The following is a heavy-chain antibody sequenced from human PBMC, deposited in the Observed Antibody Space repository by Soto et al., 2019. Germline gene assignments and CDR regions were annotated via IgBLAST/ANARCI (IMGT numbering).Heavy chain of an antibody. V-gene: IGHV3-23*01. CDR1: GFMFSSYV. D-gene: IGHD2-15*01. CDR3: AKESLAGNYRDSNGVDV. J-gene: IGHJ6*01. CDR2: ISNGAVST. Sequence: EVRLLESGGDLVQPGGSLRLSCAASGFMFSSYVMSWVRQAPGEGLEWVSAISNGAVSTYYADSVKGRFTISRDNSRNRVYLEMNSLRAEDTAVYYCAKESLAGNYRDSNGVDVW.